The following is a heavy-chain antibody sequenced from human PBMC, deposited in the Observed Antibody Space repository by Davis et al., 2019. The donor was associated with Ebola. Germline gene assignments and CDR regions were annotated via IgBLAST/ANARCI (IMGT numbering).Heavy chain of an antibody. J-gene: IGHJ6*02. D-gene: IGHD1-26*01. Sequence: PGGSLRLSCAASGFTFSSYGMHWVRQAPGKGLEWVAVISYDGSNKYYADSVKGRFTISRDNSKNTLYLQMNSLRAEDTAVYYCAKGGIGIVGATADVWGQGTTVTVSS. CDR3: AKGGIGIVGATADV. CDR1: GFTFSSYG. V-gene: IGHV3-30*18. CDR2: ISYDGSNK.